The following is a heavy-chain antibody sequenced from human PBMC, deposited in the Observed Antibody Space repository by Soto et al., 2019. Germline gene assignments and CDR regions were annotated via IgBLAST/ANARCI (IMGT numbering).Heavy chain of an antibody. V-gene: IGHV4-59*01. CDR1: GGSISSYY. J-gene: IGHJ4*02. CDR2: IYYSGST. CDR3: ARAGIQLWTQDNYYFDY. D-gene: IGHD5-18*01. Sequence: PSETLSLTCTVSGGSISSYYWSWIRQPPGKGLEWIGYIYYSGSTNYNPSLKSRVTISVDTSKNQFSLKLSSVTAADTAVYYCARAGIQLWTQDNYYFDYWGKGTLVIVCS.